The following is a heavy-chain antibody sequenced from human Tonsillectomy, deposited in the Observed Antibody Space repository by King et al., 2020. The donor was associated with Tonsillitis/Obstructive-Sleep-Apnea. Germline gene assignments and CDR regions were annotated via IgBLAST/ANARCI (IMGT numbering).Heavy chain of an antibody. V-gene: IGHV3-48*02. CDR3: ARDPSRYCSSTSCYAWFDP. CDR2: ISSSSSTI. D-gene: IGHD2-2*01. CDR1: GFTFSSYS. Sequence: VQLVESGGGLVQPGGSLRLSCAASGFTFSSYSMNWVRQAPGKGLEWVSYISSSSSTIYYADSVKGRFTISRDNAKNSLYLQMNSLRDEETAVYYCARDPSRYCSSTSCYAWFDPWGQGTLVTVSS. J-gene: IGHJ5*02.